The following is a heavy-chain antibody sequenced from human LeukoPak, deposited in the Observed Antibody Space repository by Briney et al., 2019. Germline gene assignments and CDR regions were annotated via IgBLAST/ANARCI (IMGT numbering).Heavy chain of an antibody. V-gene: IGHV1-2*02. CDR2: INPNIGGT. CDR3: ARASGSGDYSVFDM. D-gene: IGHD4-11*01. CDR1: GYTFTGYY. J-gene: IGHJ3*02. Sequence: GASVRLSFKASGYTFTGYYIQWVRQAPGQGLEWMGWINPNIGGTNYAQKFQGRITMTRDTSSSTVYMDQSSLTSDDTAVYFCARASGSGDYSVFDMWGQGTMVTVSS.